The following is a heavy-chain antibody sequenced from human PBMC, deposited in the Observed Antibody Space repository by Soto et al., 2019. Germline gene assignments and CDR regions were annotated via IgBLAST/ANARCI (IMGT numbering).Heavy chain of an antibody. J-gene: IGHJ6*02. Sequence: QVQLVQSGAEVKKPGSSVKVSCKASGGTFSSYAISWVRQAPGQGLEWMGGIIPIFGTANYAQKFQGRVTITADESTSTASMELSSLRSEDTAVYYCARAPTCYDFWSGCYGMDVWGQGTTVTVSS. CDR1: GGTFSSYA. CDR3: ARAPTCYDFWSGCYGMDV. V-gene: IGHV1-69*01. CDR2: IIPIFGTA. D-gene: IGHD3-3*01.